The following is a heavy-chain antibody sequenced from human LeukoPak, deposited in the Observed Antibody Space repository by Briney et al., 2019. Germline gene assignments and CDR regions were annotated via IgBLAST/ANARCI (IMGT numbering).Heavy chain of an antibody. V-gene: IGHV4-59*08. CDR3: ARQSLGPSRSGTSNNWFDP. CDR1: GGPISTYY. J-gene: IGHJ5*02. CDR2: IYYSGST. D-gene: IGHD3-10*01. Sequence: SETLSLTCTVSGGPISTYYWSWIRQPPGKGLEWIGFIYYSGSTNYNPSLKSRVTISVDTPNNEFSLKLRSVTAADTAVYYCARQSLGPSRSGTSNNWFDPWGQGTLVTVSS.